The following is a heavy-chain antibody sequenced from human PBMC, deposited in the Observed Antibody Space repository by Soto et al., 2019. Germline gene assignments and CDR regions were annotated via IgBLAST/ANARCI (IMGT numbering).Heavy chain of an antibody. CDR2: INPSGGST. V-gene: IGHV1-46*01. CDR1: GYTFTSYY. J-gene: IGHJ1*01. Sequence: ASVKVSCKASGYTFTSYYMHWVRQAPGQGLEWMGIINPSGGSTSYAQKFQGRVTMTRDTSTSTVYMELSSLRSEDTAVYYCARGDIVVVVAAQVYFQHWGQGTLVTVSS. CDR3: ARGDIVVVVAAQVYFQH. D-gene: IGHD2-15*01.